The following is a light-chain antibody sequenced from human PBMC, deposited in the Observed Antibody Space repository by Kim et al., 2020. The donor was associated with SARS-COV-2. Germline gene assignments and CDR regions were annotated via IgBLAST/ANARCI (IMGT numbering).Light chain of an antibody. V-gene: IGLV1-44*01. CDR2: GNV. CDR1: SSDSGTKT. Sequence: GQRCTIPCSVSSSDSGTKTVNWYQQLPGTAPKLLIYGNVQRPSGVPDRFSGSKSGTSASLAISGLQSEDEADYYCSTWDDSLNGWVFGGGTQLTVL. CDR3: STWDDSLNGWV. J-gene: IGLJ3*02.